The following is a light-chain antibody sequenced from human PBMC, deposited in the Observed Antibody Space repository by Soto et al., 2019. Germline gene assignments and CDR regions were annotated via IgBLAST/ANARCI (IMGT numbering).Light chain of an antibody. CDR3: QQYGSSCT. CDR1: QSVSSSY. CDR2: GAS. Sequence: EIVLTQSPGTLSLSPGERATLSCRASQSVSSSYLAWYQQKPGQAPRLLIYGASSRATGIPDRFSGSGSGTDFTLTNSRLEPEDFAVYYCQQYGSSCTFGQGTRLEIK. V-gene: IGKV3-20*01. J-gene: IGKJ5*01.